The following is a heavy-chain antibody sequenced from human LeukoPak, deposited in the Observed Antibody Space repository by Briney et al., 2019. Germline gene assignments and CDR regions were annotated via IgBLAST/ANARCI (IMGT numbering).Heavy chain of an antibody. CDR3: AKAEDFWSGYQDY. D-gene: IGHD3-3*01. CDR2: ISYDGSNK. Sequence: GGSLRLSCAASGFTFSSYAMHWVRQAPGKGLEWVAVISYDGSNKYYADSVKGRFTISRDNSKNTLYLQMNSLRAEDTAVYYCAKAEDFWSGYQDYWGQGTLVTVSS. V-gene: IGHV3-30-3*01. CDR1: GFTFSSYA. J-gene: IGHJ4*02.